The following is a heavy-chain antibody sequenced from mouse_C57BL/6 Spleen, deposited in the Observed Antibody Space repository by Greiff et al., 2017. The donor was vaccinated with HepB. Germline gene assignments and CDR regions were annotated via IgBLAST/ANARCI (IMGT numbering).Heavy chain of an antibody. CDR2: IWGVGST. CDR1: GFSLTSYG. CDR3: ASTSGDAMDY. J-gene: IGHJ4*01. Sequence: VKLVESGPGLVAPSQSLSITCTVSGFSLTSYGVDWVRQSPGKGLEWLGVIWGVGSTNYNSALKSRLSISKDNSKSQVFLKMNSLQTDDTAMYYCASTSGDAMDYWGQGTSVTVSS. V-gene: IGHV2-6*01.